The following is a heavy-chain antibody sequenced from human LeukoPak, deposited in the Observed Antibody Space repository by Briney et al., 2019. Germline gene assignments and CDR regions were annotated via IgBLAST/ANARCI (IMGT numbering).Heavy chain of an antibody. CDR1: GGSISSGGYY. CDR3: ARGRGEQQQWGNWFGP. CDR2: IYYSGST. V-gene: IGHV4-31*03. D-gene: IGHD6-13*01. Sequence: PSQTLSLTCTVSGGSISSGGYYWSWIRQHPGKGLEWIGYIYYSGSTYYNPSLKSRVTISVDTSKNQFSLKLSSVTAADTAVYYCARGRGEQQQWGNWFGPWGQGTLVTVSS. J-gene: IGHJ5*02.